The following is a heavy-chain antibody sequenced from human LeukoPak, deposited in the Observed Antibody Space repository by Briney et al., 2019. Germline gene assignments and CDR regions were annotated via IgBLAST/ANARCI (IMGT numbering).Heavy chain of an antibody. CDR1: GGTFSSYA. J-gene: IGHJ3*02. CDR3: ARAETRYYYDLRAFDI. CDR2: IIPIFGTA. Sequence: SVKVSCKASGGTFSSYAISWVRQSPGQGLEWIGGIIPIFGTANYAQKFQGRVTITTDESTGTAYMELSNLRSEDTAVYYCARAETRYYYDLRAFDIWGQGRMVTVSS. D-gene: IGHD3-22*01. V-gene: IGHV1-69*05.